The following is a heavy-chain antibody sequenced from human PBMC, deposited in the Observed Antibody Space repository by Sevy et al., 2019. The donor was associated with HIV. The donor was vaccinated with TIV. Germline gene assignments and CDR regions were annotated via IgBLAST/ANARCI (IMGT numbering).Heavy chain of an antibody. CDR2: IKTKTYGGTT. Sequence: GGSLRLSCTASGFTFSDYAMSWVRQAPGKGLEWVGFIKTKTYGGTTEYAASVKGRFIISREYSKNIAYLQMNSLKAEDTAVYYCTRDLYGSGWFYFDYWGQGTLVTVSS. J-gene: IGHJ4*02. V-gene: IGHV3-49*04. D-gene: IGHD6-19*01. CDR1: GFTFSDYA. CDR3: TRDLYGSGWFYFDY.